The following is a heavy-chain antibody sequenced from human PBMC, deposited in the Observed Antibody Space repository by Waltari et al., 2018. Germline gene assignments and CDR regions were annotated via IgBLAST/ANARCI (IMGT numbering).Heavy chain of an antibody. CDR2: IYYSGST. D-gene: IGHD3-3*01. CDR1: GGSISSSSYY. V-gene: IGHV4-39*01. CDR3: ARPTIFGETGAFDI. J-gene: IGHJ3*02. Sequence: QLQLQESGPGLVKPSETLSLTCTVSGGSISSSSYYWGWIRQPPGKGLEWIGSIYYSGSTYYNPSLKSRVTISVDTSKNQFSLKLSAVTAADTAVYYCARPTIFGETGAFDIWGQGTMVTVSS.